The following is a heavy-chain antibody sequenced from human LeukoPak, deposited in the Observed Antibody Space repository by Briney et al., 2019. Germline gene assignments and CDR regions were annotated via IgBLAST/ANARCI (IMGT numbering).Heavy chain of an antibody. D-gene: IGHD6-19*01. CDR1: GFTFSDNW. J-gene: IGHJ3*02. CDR3: AKDIGAVAGYAFDI. CDR2: INQDGGGR. Sequence: GGSLRLSCAASGFTFSDNWMTWVRQAPGKGLEWVANINQDGGGRYYVDSVQGRFIISRDNAKNSLYLQMNSLRAEDTALYYCAKDIGAVAGYAFDIWGQGTMVTVSS. V-gene: IGHV3-7*03.